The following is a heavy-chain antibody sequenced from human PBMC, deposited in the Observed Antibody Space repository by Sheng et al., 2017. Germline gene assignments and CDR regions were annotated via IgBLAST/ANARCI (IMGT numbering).Heavy chain of an antibody. Sequence: QVQLQQWGAGLLKPSETLSLTCAVYGGSFSGYYWSWIRQPPGKGLEWIGEINHSGSTNYNPSLKSRVTISVDTSKNQFSLKLSSVTAADTAVYYCARGEYNWNYFLDLIRFDPWGQGTLVTVSS. CDR3: ARGEYNWNYFLDLIRFDP. CDR1: GGSFSGYY. D-gene: IGHD1-7*01. V-gene: IGHV4-34*01. J-gene: IGHJ5*02. CDR2: INHSGST.